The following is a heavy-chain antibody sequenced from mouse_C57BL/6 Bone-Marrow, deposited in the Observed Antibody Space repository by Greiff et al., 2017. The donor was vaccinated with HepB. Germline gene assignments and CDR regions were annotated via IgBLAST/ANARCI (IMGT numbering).Heavy chain of an antibody. Sequence: EVQLQESGPELVKPGASVKISCKASGYSFTGYYMNWVKQSPEKSLEWIGEINPSTGGTTYNQKFKAKATLTVDKSSSTAYMQLKSLTSEDSAVYYCARTGDALYYYAMDYWGQGTSVTVSS. V-gene: IGHV1-42*01. CDR3: ARTGDALYYYAMDY. D-gene: IGHD6-1*01. CDR1: GYSFTGYY. CDR2: INPSTGGT. J-gene: IGHJ4*01.